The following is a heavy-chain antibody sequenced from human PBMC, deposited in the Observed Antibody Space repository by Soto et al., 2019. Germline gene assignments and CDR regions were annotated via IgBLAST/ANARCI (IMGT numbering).Heavy chain of an antibody. D-gene: IGHD6-6*01. Sequence: GASVKVSCKASGYTFTSYDINWVRQATGQGLEWMGWMNPNSGNTGYAQKFQGRVTMTRNTSISTAYMELSRLRSDDTAVYYCARSARRHYYYYYYGMDVWGQGTTVTVSS. CDR1: GYTFTSYD. V-gene: IGHV1-8*01. CDR3: ARSARRHYYYYYYGMDV. J-gene: IGHJ6*02. CDR2: MNPNSGNT.